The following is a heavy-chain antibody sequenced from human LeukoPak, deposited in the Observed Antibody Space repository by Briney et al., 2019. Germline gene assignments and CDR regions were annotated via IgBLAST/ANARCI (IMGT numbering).Heavy chain of an antibody. CDR3: ARDNGDVVAPLLDV. CDR2: FSRSGRYI. D-gene: IGHD2-21*01. CDR1: GFTFSTYS. V-gene: IGHV3-21*01. Sequence: GGSLRLSCPASGFTFSTYSMSWARQAPGKGLEWVSSFSRSGRYIYYADSVKGRFNISRNNVKNSLYLQMNSLRAEDTAVYYCARDNGDVVAPLLDVWGKGTTVTISS. J-gene: IGHJ6*04.